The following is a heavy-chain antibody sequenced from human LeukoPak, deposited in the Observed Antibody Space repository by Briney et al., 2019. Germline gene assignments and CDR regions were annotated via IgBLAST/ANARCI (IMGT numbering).Heavy chain of an antibody. CDR1: GGSISSGGYY. CDR2: IYYSGST. CDR3: ARTDLTEDSEY. Sequence: SETLSLTCTVSGGSISSGGYYWSWIRQHPGKGLEWIGYIYYSGSTNYNPSLKNRVTISADTSKNQFSLKLSSVTAADTAVYYCARTDLTEDSEYWGLGTLVTVSS. D-gene: IGHD1-14*01. V-gene: IGHV4-61*08. J-gene: IGHJ4*02.